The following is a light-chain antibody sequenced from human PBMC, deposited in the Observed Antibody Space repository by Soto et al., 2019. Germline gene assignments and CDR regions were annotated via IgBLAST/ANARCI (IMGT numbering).Light chain of an antibody. CDR1: QSINSKS. V-gene: IGKV3-20*01. J-gene: IGKJ3*01. CDR3: QHYGGSFI. Sequence: VLTQSPGTLSLSPGEGATVSCRVSQSINSKSLVWYQRKFGQAPRLLIYNTSSRATGIPDRFSGSGSGTDFTLSISRLEPEDFAVYYCQHYGGSFIFGPGTKVDI. CDR2: NTS.